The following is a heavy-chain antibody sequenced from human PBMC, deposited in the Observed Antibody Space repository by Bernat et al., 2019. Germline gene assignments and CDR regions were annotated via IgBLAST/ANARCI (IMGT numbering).Heavy chain of an antibody. V-gene: IGHV3-23*01. CDR3: AKDGTVSRDTAIYY. CDR2: ISGSGGST. CDR1: GFTFSTYA. Sequence: EVQLLEFGGGLVQPGGSLRLSCAASGFTFSTYAMSWVRQAPGKGLEWVSAISGSGGSTYYADSVKGRFTISSDNSKNTLYLQMNSLRAEDTAVYYCAKDGTVSRDTAIYYWGQGTLVTVSS. J-gene: IGHJ4*02. D-gene: IGHD5-18*01.